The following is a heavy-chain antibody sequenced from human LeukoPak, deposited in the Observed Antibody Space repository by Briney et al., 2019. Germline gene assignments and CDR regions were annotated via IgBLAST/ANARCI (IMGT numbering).Heavy chain of an antibody. D-gene: IGHD2-2*01. V-gene: IGHV4-34*01. J-gene: IGHJ5*02. Sequence: PSETLSLTCAVYGGSFSGYYWSWIRQPPGKGLEWIGEINHSGSTNYNPSLKSRVTISVDTSKNQFSLKLSSVTAADTAVYYCARGGVGYCSSTSCHLRPNWFDPWGQGTLVTASS. CDR2: INHSGST. CDR3: ARGGVGYCSSTSCHLRPNWFDP. CDR1: GGSFSGYY.